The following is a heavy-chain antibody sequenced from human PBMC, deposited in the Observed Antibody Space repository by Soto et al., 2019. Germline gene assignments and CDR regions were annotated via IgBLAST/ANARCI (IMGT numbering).Heavy chain of an antibody. V-gene: IGHV4-31*01. D-gene: IGHD3-3*01. CDR2: IYNTGST. CDR3: ARGRAGFFWSGSRDNWFDP. J-gene: IGHJ5*02. CDR1: GGSITSGGYY. Sequence: QVQLQESGPGLVKPSQTLSLTCTVSGGSITSGGYYWGWIRLHPGRGLEWIGYIYNTGSTNYNPSRKSAVTLTSDTSTTQFCLKLSSVAAADTAVYYCARGRAGFFWSGSRDNWFDPWGQGTLVNVSS.